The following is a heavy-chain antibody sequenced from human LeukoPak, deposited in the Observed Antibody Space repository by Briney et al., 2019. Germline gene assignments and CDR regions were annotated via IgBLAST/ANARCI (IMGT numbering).Heavy chain of an antibody. Sequence: ASVKVSCKASGYTFTSYYIHWVRQAPGQGLVWMGIINPSGGSTSYAQKFQGRVTMTRDTSTSTVYMELSSLRSEDTAVYYCARDLEFGLVYFDYWGQGTLVTVSS. CDR3: ARDLEFGLVYFDY. CDR1: GYTFTSYY. CDR2: INPSGGST. V-gene: IGHV1-46*01. J-gene: IGHJ4*02. D-gene: IGHD3-3*01.